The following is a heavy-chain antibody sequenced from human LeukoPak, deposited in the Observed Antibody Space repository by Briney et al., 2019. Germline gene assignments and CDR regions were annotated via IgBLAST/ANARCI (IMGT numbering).Heavy chain of an antibody. CDR3: AKDLPPYYDSSGYSD. V-gene: IGHV3-23*01. CDR2: ISASGDTT. J-gene: IGHJ4*02. Sequence: PGGSLRLSCAASGFPFSAYAMSWVRQAPGKGLEWVSAISASGDTTYYADSVRGRFTISRDNSKNTLYLQMNSLRAEDTAVYYCAKDLPPYYDSSGYSDWGQGTLITVSS. CDR1: GFPFSAYA. D-gene: IGHD3-22*01.